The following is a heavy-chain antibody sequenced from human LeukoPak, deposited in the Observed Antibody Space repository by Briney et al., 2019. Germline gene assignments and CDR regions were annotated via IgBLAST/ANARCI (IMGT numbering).Heavy chain of an antibody. CDR3: ARRVGGFRD. D-gene: IGHD1-26*01. V-gene: IGHV3-30*04. Sequence: GGSLRLSCAASGFTFSSYAMHWVRQAPGKGLEWVAVISYDGSNKYYADSVKGRFTISRDNSKNTLYLQMNSLRAEDTAVYYCARRVGGFRDWGQGTLVTVSS. CDR1: GFTFSSYA. J-gene: IGHJ4*02. CDR2: ISYDGSNK.